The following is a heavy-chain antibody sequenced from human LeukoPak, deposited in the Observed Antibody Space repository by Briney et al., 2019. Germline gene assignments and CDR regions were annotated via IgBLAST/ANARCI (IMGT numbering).Heavy chain of an antibody. J-gene: IGHJ5*02. V-gene: IGHV4-30-4*01. D-gene: IGHD3-22*01. CDR2: IYYSGST. CDR1: GGSISSGDYY. Sequence: PSETLSLTCTVSGGSISSGDYYWSWIRQPPGKGLEWIGYIYYSGSTYYNPSLKSRVTISVDTSKNQFSLKLSSVTAADTAVYYCARLYIPYYDSPGDWFDPWGQGTLVTVSS. CDR3: ARLYIPYYDSPGDWFDP.